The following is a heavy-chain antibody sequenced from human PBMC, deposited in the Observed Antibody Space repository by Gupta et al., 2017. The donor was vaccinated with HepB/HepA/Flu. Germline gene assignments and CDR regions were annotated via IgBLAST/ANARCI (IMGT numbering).Heavy chain of an antibody. Sequence: EVQPVESGGGLVQPGGSLRLSCAASGFTFSSYGMSWVRQAPGKGLEWVANIKQDGSEKYYVDSVKGRFTISRDNAKNSLYLQMNSLRAEDTAVYYCARGDNSSGSGNDYWGQGTLVTVSS. CDR3: ARGDNSSGSGNDY. CDR1: GFTFSSYG. D-gene: IGHD6-19*01. V-gene: IGHV3-7*01. J-gene: IGHJ4*02. CDR2: IKQDGSEK.